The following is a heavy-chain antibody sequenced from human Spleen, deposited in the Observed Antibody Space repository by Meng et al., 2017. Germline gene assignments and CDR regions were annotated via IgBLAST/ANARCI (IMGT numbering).Heavy chain of an antibody. J-gene: IGHJ2*01. D-gene: IGHD7-27*01. CDR2: VSTKNGDT. CDR1: GYLFSDFD. V-gene: IGHV1-18*01. Sequence: ASVKVSCKASGYLFSDFDVNWVRQAPGQGLQWLGWVSTKNGDTIYAQNLQGRVTMTTDTSTSTAYLDLRSLRSDDTAVYYCARFRWGSGYWFFDLWGRGTLVTVSS. CDR3: ARFRWGSGYWFFDL.